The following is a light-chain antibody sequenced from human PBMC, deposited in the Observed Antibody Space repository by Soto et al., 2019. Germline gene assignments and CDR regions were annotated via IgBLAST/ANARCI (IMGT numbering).Light chain of an antibody. J-gene: IGLJ3*02. V-gene: IGLV1-47*02. CDR1: SSNIGSNY. CDR3: AAWDDSLSGPV. Sequence: QSVLTQPPSASGTPGQRVTSSCSGSSSNIGSNYVYWYQQLPGTAPKLLSYSNNQRPSGVPDRFSGSKSGTSASLAISGLRSEDEADYYCAAWDDSLSGPVFGGGTKLTVL. CDR2: SNN.